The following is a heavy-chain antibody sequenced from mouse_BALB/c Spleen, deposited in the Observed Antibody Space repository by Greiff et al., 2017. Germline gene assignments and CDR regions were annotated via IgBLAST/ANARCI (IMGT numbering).Heavy chain of an antibody. Sequence: VQLQESGPGLVAPSQSLSITCTVSGFSLTSYGVHWVRQPPGKGLEWLGVIWAGGSTNYNSALMSRLSISKDNSKSQVFLKMNSLQTDDTAMYYCASYGNYAEAWFAYWGQGTLVTVSA. V-gene: IGHV2-9*02. CDR3: ASYGNYAEAWFAY. CDR1: GFSLTSYG. J-gene: IGHJ3*01. D-gene: IGHD2-10*02. CDR2: IWAGGST.